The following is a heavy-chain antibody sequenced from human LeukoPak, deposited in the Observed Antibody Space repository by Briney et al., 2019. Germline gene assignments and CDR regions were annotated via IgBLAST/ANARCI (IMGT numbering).Heavy chain of an antibody. CDR3: ARDRSSGWSDAFDI. CDR2: INSDGSST. D-gene: IGHD6-19*01. J-gene: IGHJ3*02. Sequence: PGGSLRLSCAASGFTFSSYWMHWVPQAPGKGLVWVSRINSDGSSTSYADSVKGRFTISRDNAKNTLYPQMNSLRAEDTAVYYCARDRSSGWSDAFDIWGQGTMVTVSS. CDR1: GFTFSSYW. V-gene: IGHV3-74*01.